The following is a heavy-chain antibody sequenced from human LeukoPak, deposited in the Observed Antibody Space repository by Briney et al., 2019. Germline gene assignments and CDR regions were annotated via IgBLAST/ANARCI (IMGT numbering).Heavy chain of an antibody. CDR1: GFTFSSYG. V-gene: IGHV3-30*03. D-gene: IGHD2-2*02. CDR2: ISKDGSNK. Sequence: LAGGSLRLSCAASGFTFSSYGMNWVRQAPGKGLERMAVISKDGSNKYYADSVNGRFTVSRDNSKNPLFLQMKSMSAEDTAVYYCATLTVPAAISGWFDPWGQGTLVTVSS. CDR3: ATLTVPAAISGWFDP. J-gene: IGHJ5*02.